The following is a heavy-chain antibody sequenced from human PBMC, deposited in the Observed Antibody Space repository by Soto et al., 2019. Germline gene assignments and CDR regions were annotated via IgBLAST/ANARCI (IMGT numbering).Heavy chain of an antibody. D-gene: IGHD3-10*01. Sequence: QVQLQESGPGLVKPSGTLSLTCAVSGGSISSSNWWSWVRQPPGKGLEWIGEIYHSGSTNYNPSLKPRSPIPEDKSKNHFSLRLSWGAAADAALYYCAGLHLGCGDTLWGSSGMAVGGKGTTVPVPS. CDR2: IYHSGST. J-gene: IGHJ6*04. CDR1: GGSISSSNW. CDR3: AGLHLGCGDTLWGSSGMAV. V-gene: IGHV4-4*02.